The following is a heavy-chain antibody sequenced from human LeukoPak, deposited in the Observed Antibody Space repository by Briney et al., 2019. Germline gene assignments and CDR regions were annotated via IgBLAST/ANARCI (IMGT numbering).Heavy chain of an antibody. J-gene: IGHJ3*02. CDR3: TKAYTRSWYAAFDI. CDR2: ITDSGGAT. CDR1: GFAFTDYA. D-gene: IGHD6-13*01. V-gene: IGHV3-23*01. Sequence: GGSLRLSCAASGFAFTDYAISWVRQAPGKGLEWVSAITDSGGATYYADSVKGRFTISRDNSKNTLYLQMNSLRGDDTAIYYCTKAYTRSWYAAFDIWGQGTMVTISS.